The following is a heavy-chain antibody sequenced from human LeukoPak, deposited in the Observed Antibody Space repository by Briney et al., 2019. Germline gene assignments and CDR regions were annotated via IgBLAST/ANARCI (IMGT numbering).Heavy chain of an antibody. Sequence: GGSLRLSCAASGFTVSSNYMSWVRQAPGKGLEWVSVIYSGGSTYYADSVKGRFTISRDNAKNSLYLQMNSLRAEDTAVYYCARDLDDILTGYYRGYFDYWGRGTLVTVSS. CDR2: IYSGGST. J-gene: IGHJ4*02. CDR3: ARDLDDILTGYYRGYFDY. V-gene: IGHV3-66*01. CDR1: GFTVSSNY. D-gene: IGHD3-9*01.